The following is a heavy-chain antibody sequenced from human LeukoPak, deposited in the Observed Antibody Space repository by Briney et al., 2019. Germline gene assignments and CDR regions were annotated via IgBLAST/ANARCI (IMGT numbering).Heavy chain of an antibody. CDR2: IYYSGST. Sequence: PSETLSLTCTVSGGSINSYYWSWIRQPPGKGLEWIGYIYYSGSTNYNPSLKSRVTISVDTSKNQFSLKLSSVTAADTAVYYCARDQAFDAFDIWGQGTMVTVSS. V-gene: IGHV4-59*12. CDR1: GGSINSYY. CDR3: ARDQAFDAFDI. J-gene: IGHJ3*02.